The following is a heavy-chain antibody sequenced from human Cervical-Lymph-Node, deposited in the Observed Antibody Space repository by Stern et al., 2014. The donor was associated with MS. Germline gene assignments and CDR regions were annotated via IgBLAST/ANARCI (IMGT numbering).Heavy chain of an antibody. V-gene: IGHV4-39*02. J-gene: IGHJ4*02. D-gene: IGHD5-18*01. Sequence: QVQLQESGPGLVKPSETLSLTCTVSGDSVSSNTYYWGWIRQPHGQGLEWIGTFYYTGKTYYNTSLKSRATISLDTSKNHFSLKLRAVTAADTAVYYCARLRRAALVLWGQGTLVTVSS. CDR2: FYYTGKT. CDR3: ARLRRAALVL. CDR1: GDSVSSNTYY.